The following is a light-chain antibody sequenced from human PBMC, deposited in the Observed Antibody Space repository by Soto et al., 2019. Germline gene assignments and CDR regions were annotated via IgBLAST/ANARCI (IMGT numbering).Light chain of an antibody. J-gene: IGLJ2*01. Sequence: QPVLTQSSSASASLGSSVKLTCTLGSGHSSYIIAWHQQQPGKAPRYLMKLEGSGTYNKGSGVPDRFSGSSSGADRYLTISNFQFEDEADYYCQTWDTNTRVFGGGTQLTVL. CDR1: SGHSSYI. V-gene: IGLV4-60*02. CDR2: LEGSGTY. CDR3: QTWDTNTRV.